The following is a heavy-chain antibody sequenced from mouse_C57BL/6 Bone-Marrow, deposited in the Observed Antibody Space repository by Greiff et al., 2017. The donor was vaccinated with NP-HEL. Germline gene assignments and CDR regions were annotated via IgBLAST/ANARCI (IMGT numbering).Heavy chain of an antibody. CDR3: AREGRQLRLRAWFAY. Sequence: EVQLVESGPSLVRPSQTLSLTCTVTGFSINSDCYWIWIRQFPGNKLEYIGYTFYSGITYYNPSLESRTYITRDTSKNQFSLKLSSVTTEDTATYYCAREGRQLRLRAWFAYWGQGTLVTVSA. CDR2: TFYSGIT. D-gene: IGHD3-2*02. CDR1: GFSINSDCY. V-gene: IGHV3-3*01. J-gene: IGHJ3*01.